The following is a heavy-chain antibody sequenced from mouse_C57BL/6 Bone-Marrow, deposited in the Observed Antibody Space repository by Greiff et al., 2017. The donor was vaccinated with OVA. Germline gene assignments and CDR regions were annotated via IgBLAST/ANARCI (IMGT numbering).Heavy chain of an antibody. V-gene: IGHV15-2*01. CDR2: ILPSIGRT. D-gene: IGHD2-5*01. CDR3: ARREYYSNYVYWYFDV. CDR1: DSEVFPIAY. Sequence: VQLQQSGSELRSPGSSVKLSCKDFDSEVFPIAYMSWVRQKPGHGFEWIGGILPSIGRTIYGEKFEDKATLDADTLSNTAYLELNSLTSEDSAIYYCARREYYSNYVYWYFDVWGTGTTVTVSS. J-gene: IGHJ1*03.